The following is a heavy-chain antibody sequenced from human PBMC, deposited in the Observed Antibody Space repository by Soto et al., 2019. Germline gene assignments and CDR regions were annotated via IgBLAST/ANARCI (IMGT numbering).Heavy chain of an antibody. CDR2: IYYSGTT. CDR3: ARALIQLWPHYYYGTDV. Sequence: SETLSLTCTVSGGSISSGDYYWGWIRQPPGKGLEWIGYIYYSGTTYYNPSLKSRVTISVDTSKNQLSLKVNSVTAADTSVYYCARALIQLWPHYYYGTDVWGQGTTVTVSS. J-gene: IGHJ6*02. D-gene: IGHD5-18*01. V-gene: IGHV4-30-4*01. CDR1: GGSISSGDYY.